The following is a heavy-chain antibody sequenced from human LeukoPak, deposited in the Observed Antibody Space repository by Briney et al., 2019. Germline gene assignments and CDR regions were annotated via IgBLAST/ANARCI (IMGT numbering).Heavy chain of an antibody. J-gene: IGHJ3*02. CDR1: GFTFSSYA. CDR3: AREIAVAGTSRFDAFDI. Sequence: PXXSLRLSCAASGFTFSSYAMHWVRQAPGKGLEWVAVISYDGSNKYYADSVKGRFTISRDNSKNTLYLQMNSLRAEDTAVYYCAREIAVAGTSRFDAFDIWGQGTMVTVSS. D-gene: IGHD6-19*01. V-gene: IGHV3-30*04. CDR2: ISYDGSNK.